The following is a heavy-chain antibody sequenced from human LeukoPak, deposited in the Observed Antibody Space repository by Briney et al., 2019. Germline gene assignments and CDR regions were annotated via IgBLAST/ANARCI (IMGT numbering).Heavy chain of an antibody. CDR2: IYYSGST. J-gene: IGHJ3*02. D-gene: IGHD1-26*01. CDR1: GGSISSYY. CDR3: AREVGPWELRSADAFDI. V-gene: IGHV4-59*01. Sequence: RTSETLSLTCTVSGGSISSYYWSWIRQPPGKGLEWIGYIYYSGSTNYNPSLKSRVTISVDTSKNQFSLKLSSVTAADTAVYYCAREVGPWELRSADAFDIWGQGTMVTVSS.